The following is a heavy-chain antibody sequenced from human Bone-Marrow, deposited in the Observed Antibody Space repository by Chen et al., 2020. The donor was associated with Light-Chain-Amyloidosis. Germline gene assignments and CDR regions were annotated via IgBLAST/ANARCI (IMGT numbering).Heavy chain of an antibody. Sequence: QVQLVQSGAEVKKPGASVKVSCKVPGYTLTELPMHWVRQAPGKGLEWMGGFDPEDGETIYAQKFQGRVTMTEDTSTDTAYMELSSLRSEDTAVYYCAIIGGSSYYYYYYGMDVWGQGTTVTVSS. D-gene: IGHD6-6*01. CDR2: FDPEDGET. CDR3: AIIGGSSYYYYYYGMDV. CDR1: GYTLTELP. V-gene: IGHV1-24*01. J-gene: IGHJ6*02.